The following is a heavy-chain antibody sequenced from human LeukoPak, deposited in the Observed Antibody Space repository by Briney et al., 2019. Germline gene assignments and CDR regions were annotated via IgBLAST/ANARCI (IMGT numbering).Heavy chain of an antibody. CDR1: GGSFSGYY. J-gene: IGHJ4*02. Sequence: SETLSRTCAVYGGSFSGYYWSWIRQPPGKGLEWIGEINHSGSTNYNPSLKSRVTISVDTSKNQFSLKLSSVTAADTAVYYCARPRYCSSTSCSNFDYWGQGTLVTVSS. CDR3: ARPRYCSSTSCSNFDY. D-gene: IGHD2-2*01. V-gene: IGHV4-34*01. CDR2: INHSGST.